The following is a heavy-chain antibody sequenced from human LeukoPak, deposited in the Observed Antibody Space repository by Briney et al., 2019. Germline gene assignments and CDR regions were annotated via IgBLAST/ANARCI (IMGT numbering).Heavy chain of an antibody. J-gene: IGHJ5*02. CDR3: ARHRVILPFGRSRDFWSGYRFDP. CDR2: IYYSGST. D-gene: IGHD3-3*01. V-gene: IGHV4-39*01. Sequence: PSETLSLTCTVSGGFISSSSYYWGWIRQPPGKGLEWIGSIYYSGSTYYNPSLKSRVTISVDTSKNQFSLKLSSVTAADTAEYYCARHRVILPFGRSRDFWSGYRFDPWGQGTLVTVSS. CDR1: GGFISSSSYY.